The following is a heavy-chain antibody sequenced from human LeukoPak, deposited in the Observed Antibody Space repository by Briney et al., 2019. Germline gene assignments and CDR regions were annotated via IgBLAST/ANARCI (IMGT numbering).Heavy chain of an antibody. J-gene: IGHJ4*02. CDR3: ARLPLDCSSTSCYLVGAYFDY. CDR2: IYYSGST. Sequence: SETLSLTCTVSGGSISTYYLTWIRQPPGKGLEWIGYIYYSGSTNYNPSLKSRVTISVDTSKNQFSLKLSSVTAADTAVYYCARLPLDCSSTSCYLVGAYFDYWGQGTLVTVSS. D-gene: IGHD2-2*01. V-gene: IGHV4-59*08. CDR1: GGSISTYY.